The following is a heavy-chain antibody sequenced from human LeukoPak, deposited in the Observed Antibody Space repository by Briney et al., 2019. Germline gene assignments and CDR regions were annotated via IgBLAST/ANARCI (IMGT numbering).Heavy chain of an antibody. V-gene: IGHV1-18*04. Sequence: ASVKVSCRASGYTFTSYGISWVRQAPGQGLEWMGWISAYNGNTNYAQKLQGRVTMTTDTSTSTAYMELRSLRSDDTAVCYCAREVATLNWFDPWGQGTLVTVSS. J-gene: IGHJ5*02. CDR3: AREVATLNWFDP. CDR1: GYTFTSYG. CDR2: ISAYNGNT. D-gene: IGHD5-12*01.